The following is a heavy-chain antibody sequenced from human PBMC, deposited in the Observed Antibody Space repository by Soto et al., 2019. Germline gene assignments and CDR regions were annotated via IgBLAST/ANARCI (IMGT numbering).Heavy chain of an antibody. CDR1: GGSISSYY. J-gene: IGHJ4*02. V-gene: IGHV4-59*08. D-gene: IGHD5-12*01. CDR2: IYYSGST. CDR3: ARHRYSGYDLDY. Sequence: PSETLSLTRTVSGGSISSYYWSWIRQPPGKGLEWIGYIYYSGSTNYNPSLKSRVTISVDTSKNQFSLKLSSVTAADTAVYYCARHRYSGYDLDYWGQGTLVT.